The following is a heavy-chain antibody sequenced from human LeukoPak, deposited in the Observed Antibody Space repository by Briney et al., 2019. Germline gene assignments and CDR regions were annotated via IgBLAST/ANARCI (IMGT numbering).Heavy chain of an antibody. V-gene: IGHV3-74*01. CDR2: INSDGSSI. CDR1: GFTFSSYW. J-gene: IGHJ4*02. D-gene: IGHD3-9*01. CDR3: ARGRLKYFDWSHPLDY. Sequence: GGSLRLSCAASGFTFSSYWMYWVRQAPGKGPVWVSRINSDGSSISNADSVKGRFTISRDNAKNTLYLQMNSLRAENTAVYYCARGRLKYFDWSHPLDYWGQGTLVTVSS.